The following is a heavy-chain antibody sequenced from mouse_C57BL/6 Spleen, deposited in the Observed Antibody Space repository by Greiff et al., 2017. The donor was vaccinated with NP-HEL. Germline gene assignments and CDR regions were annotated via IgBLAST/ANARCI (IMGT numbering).Heavy chain of an antibody. Sequence: VQLQQPGAELVKPGASVKLSCKASGYTFTSYWMQWVKQRPGQGLEWIGEIDPSDSYTNYNQKFKGKATLTVDTSSSTAYMQLSSLTSEDSAVYYCARLGWGFAYWGQGTLVTVSA. CDR1: GYTFTSYW. D-gene: IGHD3-3*01. J-gene: IGHJ3*01. CDR3: ARLGWGFAY. V-gene: IGHV1-50*01. CDR2: IDPSDSYT.